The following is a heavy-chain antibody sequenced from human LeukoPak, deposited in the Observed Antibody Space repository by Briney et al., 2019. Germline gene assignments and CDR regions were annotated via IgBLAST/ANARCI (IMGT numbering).Heavy chain of an antibody. D-gene: IGHD3-22*01. Sequence: GRSLRLSCAASGFTFDDYAMLWFRQAPAKGLDWVPGISWNSGSIGYAASVKGRLTISRDNAKKSLYLQMNSLRAEDMALYFCAKDDDSSGYQSLVRDYWGQGTLVTVSS. CDR3: AKDDDSSGYQSLVRDY. V-gene: IGHV3-9*03. CDR1: GFTFDDYA. CDR2: ISWNSGSI. J-gene: IGHJ4*02.